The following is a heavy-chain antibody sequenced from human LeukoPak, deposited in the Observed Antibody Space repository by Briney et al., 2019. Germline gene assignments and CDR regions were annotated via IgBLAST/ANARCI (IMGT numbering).Heavy chain of an antibody. V-gene: IGHV4-59*08. CDR1: GGSITSYY. Sequence: PSETLSLTCTVSGGSITSYYWAWLRQPPGKGLEWIGDLYYSGYSNYNPSLKSRVSMSVDTSKNQFSLKLTSVTAADTAVYYCARHSIASDGARLFDYWGRGTLATVSS. CDR2: LYYSGYS. D-gene: IGHD2-21*01. J-gene: IGHJ4*02. CDR3: ARHSIASDGARLFDY.